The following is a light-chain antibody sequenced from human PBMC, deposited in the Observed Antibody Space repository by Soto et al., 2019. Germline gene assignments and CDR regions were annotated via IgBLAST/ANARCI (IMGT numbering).Light chain of an antibody. V-gene: IGLV2-14*01. Sequence: QSVLTQPASVSGSPGQSITISCTGTSSDVGGYNYVSWYQQDPGKAPKVMIYDVSNRPSGVSHRFSASKSGNAASLTISGLQADDEADYYCSSYTSSSTYVFGTGTKVTVL. CDR1: SSDVGGYNY. J-gene: IGLJ1*01. CDR3: SSYTSSSTYV. CDR2: DVS.